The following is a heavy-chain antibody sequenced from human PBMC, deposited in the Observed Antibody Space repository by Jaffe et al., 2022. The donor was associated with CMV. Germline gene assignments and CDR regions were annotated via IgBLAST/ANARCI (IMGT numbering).Heavy chain of an antibody. CDR3: ARHGSSTPHFDY. Sequence: QLQLQESGPGLVKPSETLSLTCTVSGGSISSSSYYWGWIRQPPGKGLEWIGSIYYSGSTYYNPSLKSRVTISVDTSKNQFSLKLSSVTAADTAVYYCARHGSSTPHFDYWGQGTLVTVSS. J-gene: IGHJ4*02. V-gene: IGHV4-39*01. D-gene: IGHD6-6*01. CDR2: IYYSGST. CDR1: GGSISSSSYY.